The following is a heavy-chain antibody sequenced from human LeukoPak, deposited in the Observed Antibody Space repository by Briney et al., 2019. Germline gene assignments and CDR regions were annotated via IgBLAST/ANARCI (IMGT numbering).Heavy chain of an antibody. Sequence: GGSLRLSCAASGLTFSSYGMHWVRQAPGKGLEWVAVISYDGSNKYYADSVKGRFTISRDNSKNTLYLQMNSLRAEDTAVYYCAKDDSSGYSALDYWGQGTLVTVSS. CDR1: GLTFSSYG. J-gene: IGHJ4*02. CDR3: AKDDSSGYSALDY. D-gene: IGHD3-22*01. V-gene: IGHV3-30*18. CDR2: ISYDGSNK.